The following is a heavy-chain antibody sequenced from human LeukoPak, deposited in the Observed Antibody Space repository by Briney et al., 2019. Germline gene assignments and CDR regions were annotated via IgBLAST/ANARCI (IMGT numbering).Heavy chain of an antibody. J-gene: IGHJ3*02. CDR3: TTDYYDSSGYSNAFDI. V-gene: IGHV3-15*01. D-gene: IGHD3-22*01. CDR1: GFTFSNAW. Sequence: GGSLRLSCAASGFTFSNAWMSWVRQAPGKGLEWVGRIKSKTDGGTTDYAAPVKGRFTISRDDSKNTLYLQMNSLKTEDTAVYYCTTDYYDSSGYSNAFDIWGQGTMVTVSS. CDR2: IKSKTDGGTT.